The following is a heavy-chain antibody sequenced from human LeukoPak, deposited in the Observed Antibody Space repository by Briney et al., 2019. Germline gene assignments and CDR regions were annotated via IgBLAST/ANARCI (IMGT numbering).Heavy chain of an antibody. J-gene: IGHJ4*02. CDR1: GFTFSTYN. CDR2: ISSSSSYI. D-gene: IGHD3-3*01. CDR3: AREAYDFWSGYFYYFDY. Sequence: GGSLRLSCAASGFTFSTYNMNWVRQAPGKGLEWVSSISSSSSYIYYADSVKGRFTISRDNAKNSLYLQMNSLRAEDTALYYCAREAYDFWSGYFYYFDYWGQGTLVTVSS. V-gene: IGHV3-21*04.